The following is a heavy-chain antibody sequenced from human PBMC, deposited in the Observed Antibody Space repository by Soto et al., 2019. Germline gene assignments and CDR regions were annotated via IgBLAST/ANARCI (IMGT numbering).Heavy chain of an antibody. CDR1: GFTFSSYG. Sequence: GGSLRLSCAASGFTFSSYGMHWVRQAPGKRLERVAVIWYDGSNKYYADSVKGRFTISRDNSKNTLYLQMNSLRAEDTAVYYCASTPPHDSSGYLLFDYWGQGTLVTVS. CDR2: IWYDGSNK. V-gene: IGHV3-33*01. D-gene: IGHD3-22*01. J-gene: IGHJ4*02. CDR3: ASTPPHDSSGYLLFDY.